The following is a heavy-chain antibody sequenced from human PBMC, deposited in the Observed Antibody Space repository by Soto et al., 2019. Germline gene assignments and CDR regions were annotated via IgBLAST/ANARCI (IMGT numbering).Heavy chain of an antibody. CDR3: ARGXGWEPGLSTFYAMGV. Sequence: RHGGCMKIASAAAGDTFNSSSMNWVCQATGKGLEWVSGINWNGGSTGYADSVKGRSTISRDNAKNSLHLQMNSLRVDDTAVYFCARGXGWEPGLSTFYAMGVWGQGTTVTVSS. J-gene: IGHJ6*02. V-gene: IGHV3-20*04. D-gene: IGHD1-26*01. CDR2: INWNGGST. CDR1: GDTFNSSS.